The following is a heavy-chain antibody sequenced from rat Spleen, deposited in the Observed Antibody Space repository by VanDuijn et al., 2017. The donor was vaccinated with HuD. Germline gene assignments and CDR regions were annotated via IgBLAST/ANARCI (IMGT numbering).Heavy chain of an antibody. D-gene: IGHD1-10*01. CDR2: ISYGDSFGHSST. V-gene: IGHV5-29*01. CDR3: ARSRSLRGRDNNYKAY. J-gene: IGHJ2*01. Sequence: EVQLVESGGGLVQPGRSLKLSCAASGFTFSDYGMAWVRQTPTKGLEWVATISYGDSFGHSSTYYRDSVKGRFTISRDNTKSTLDLQMDSLRSEDTATYYCARSRSLRGRDNNYKAYWGQGVMVTVSS. CDR1: GFTFSDYG.